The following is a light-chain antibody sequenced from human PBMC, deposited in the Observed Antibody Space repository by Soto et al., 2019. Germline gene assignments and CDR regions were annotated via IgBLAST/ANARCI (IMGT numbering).Light chain of an antibody. CDR3: QQYNCELP. V-gene: IGKV1-5*01. CDR2: DAS. Sequence: DIQMTQSPSTLSAAVGDRVTITCRSSPSISSWLAWSQQKPGKAPKLLIYDASSLESGVQSRFSGSGPWTVFTLTISSLQPHDFATYYGQQYNCELPFGKGTQVEIK. CDR1: PSISSW. J-gene: IGKJ1*01.